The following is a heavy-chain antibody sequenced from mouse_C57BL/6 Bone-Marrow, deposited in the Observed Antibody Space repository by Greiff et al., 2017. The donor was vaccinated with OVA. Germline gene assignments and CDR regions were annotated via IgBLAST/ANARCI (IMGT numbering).Heavy chain of an antibody. V-gene: IGHV1-59*01. Sequence: VQLQQPGAELVRPGTSVKLSCKASGYTFTSYWMHWVKQRPGQGLEWIGVIDPSDSYTNYNQKFKGKATLTVDTSSSTAYMQLSSLTSEDSAVYYCAYYYGSSYGYWGQGTTLTVSS. D-gene: IGHD1-1*01. CDR2: IDPSDSYT. J-gene: IGHJ2*01. CDR1: GYTFTSYW. CDR3: AYYYGSSYGY.